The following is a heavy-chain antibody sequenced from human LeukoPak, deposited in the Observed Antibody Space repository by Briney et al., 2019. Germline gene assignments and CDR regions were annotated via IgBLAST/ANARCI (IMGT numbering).Heavy chain of an antibody. CDR2: IIPIFGTA. CDR3: ARDKVVGAGTYYYYMDV. D-gene: IGHD1-26*01. Sequence: SVKVSCKASGGTFSSYAISWVRQAPGQGLEWMGGIIPIFGTANYAQKFQGRVTITADESTSTAYMELSSLRSEDTAVYYCARDKVVGAGTYYYYMDVWGKGTTVTVSS. J-gene: IGHJ6*03. V-gene: IGHV1-69*01. CDR1: GGTFSSYA.